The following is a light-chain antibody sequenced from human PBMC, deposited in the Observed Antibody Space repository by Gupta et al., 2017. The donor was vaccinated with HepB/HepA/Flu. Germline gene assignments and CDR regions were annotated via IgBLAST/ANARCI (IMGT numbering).Light chain of an antibody. CDR2: YND. Sequence: QSVLSQPPSASGTPGQRVTISCSGSSSNIGRTNVNWYQQLPGTAPKLLIYYNDQRPSGVPDRFSASKSGTSASLVISGLQSEDEADYFCAAWDDGLKDVLFGGGTKLTVL. V-gene: IGLV1-44*01. CDR3: AAWDDGLKDVL. J-gene: IGLJ2*01. CDR1: SSNIGRTN.